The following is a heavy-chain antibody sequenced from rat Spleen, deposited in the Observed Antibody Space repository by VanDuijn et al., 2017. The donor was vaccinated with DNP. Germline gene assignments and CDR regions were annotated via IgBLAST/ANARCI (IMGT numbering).Heavy chain of an antibody. J-gene: IGHJ2*01. D-gene: IGHD1-2*01. V-gene: IGHV5-25*01. Sequence: EVQLVESGGGLVQPGRSLNLSCAASGFTFSDYYMAWVRQAPTKGLEWVATISTSGGSTYYRDSVKGRFTISRDNAKSTLYLQMNSLRSEDTATYYCARHRAIAAIWDYWGQGVMVTVS. CDR2: ISTSGGST. CDR1: GFTFSDYY. CDR3: ARHRAIAAIWDY.